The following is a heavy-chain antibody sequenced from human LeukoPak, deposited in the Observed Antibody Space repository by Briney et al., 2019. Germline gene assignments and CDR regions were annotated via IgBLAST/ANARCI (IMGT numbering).Heavy chain of an antibody. Sequence: SETLSLTCTVSGGSISSHYWSWIRQPPGKGLGWIGYIYYSGSTNYNPSLKSRVTISVDTSKNQFSLKLSSVTAADTAVYYCARETNLMMRPYFDYWGQGTLVTVSS. J-gene: IGHJ4*02. V-gene: IGHV4-59*11. CDR1: GGSISSHY. CDR3: ARETNLMMRPYFDY. D-gene: IGHD3-16*01. CDR2: IYYSGST.